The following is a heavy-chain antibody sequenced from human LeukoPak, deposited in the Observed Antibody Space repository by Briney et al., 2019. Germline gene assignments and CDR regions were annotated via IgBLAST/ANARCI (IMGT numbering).Heavy chain of an antibody. CDR3: ARLHVDSKDL. J-gene: IGHJ4*02. V-gene: IGHV4-38-2*02. Sequence: SETLSLTCTVSGYSISSGYYWGWIRQPPGKGLEWIGSIYHSGSTYYNPSLKSRVTISVDTSKNQFSLKLSSVTAADTAVYYCARLHVDSKDLWGQGTLVTVSS. D-gene: IGHD5-12*01. CDR2: IYHSGST. CDR1: GYSISSGYY.